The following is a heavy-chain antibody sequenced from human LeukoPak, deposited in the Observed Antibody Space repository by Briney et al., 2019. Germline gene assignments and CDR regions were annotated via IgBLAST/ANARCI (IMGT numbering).Heavy chain of an antibody. D-gene: IGHD3-10*01. CDR2: IDPDGSEK. CDR1: GFTFNSYW. Sequence: GGSLRLSCAASGFTFNSYWMSWIRQAPGKGLEWVANIDPDGSEKQYGDSVKGRFTTSRDNAKNSLYLQMNSLRAEDTAIYYCARIYYFGDNNWRYFDNWGQGTLVTVSS. V-gene: IGHV3-7*01. J-gene: IGHJ4*02. CDR3: ARIYYFGDNNWRYFDN.